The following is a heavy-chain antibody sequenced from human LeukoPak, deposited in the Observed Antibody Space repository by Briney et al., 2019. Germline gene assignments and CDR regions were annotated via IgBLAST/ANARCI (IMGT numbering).Heavy chain of an antibody. D-gene: IGHD3-3*01. CDR2: IYYSGST. J-gene: IGHJ4*02. V-gene: IGHV4-59*01. CDR1: GGSISSYY. CDR3: ARGYDFWSGYYTGYFDY. Sequence: SETLSLTCTASGGSISSYYWSWIRQPPGKGLEWIGYIYYSGSTNYNPSLKSRVTISVDTSKNQFSLKLSSVTAADTAVYYCARGYDFWSGYYTGYFDYWGQGTLVTVSS.